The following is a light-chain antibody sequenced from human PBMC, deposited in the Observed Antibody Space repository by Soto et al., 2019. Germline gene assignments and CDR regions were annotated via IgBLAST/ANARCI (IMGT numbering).Light chain of an antibody. CDR1: QSVSNN. CDR2: GAS. V-gene: IGKV3-15*01. Sequence: EIVMTQSPATLSVSPGDSATLSCRASQSVSNNLAWYHQKPGQAPRVLIYGASIRATGVPARFSGSGSGTEFTLTISSLQSEDFALFYCQQYDSSPRTFGQGTKVDI. CDR3: QQYDSSPRT. J-gene: IGKJ1*01.